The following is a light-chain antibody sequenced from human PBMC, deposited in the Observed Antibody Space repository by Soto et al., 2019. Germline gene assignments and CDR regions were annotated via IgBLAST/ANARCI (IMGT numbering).Light chain of an antibody. CDR3: QQET. Sequence: DIQMTQSPSSLSASVGDRVTITCQASQDISNYLNWYQQKPGKAPKLLIYDASNLETGVPSRFSGSGSGTDFTFTISSLQPEDIATYYCQQETFGQGTKLEIK. V-gene: IGKV1-33*01. CDR2: DAS. J-gene: IGKJ2*01. CDR1: QDISNY.